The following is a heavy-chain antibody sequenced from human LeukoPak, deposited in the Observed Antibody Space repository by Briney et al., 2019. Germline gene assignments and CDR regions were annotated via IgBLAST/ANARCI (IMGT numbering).Heavy chain of an antibody. CDR3: ARDRGDIVVVVAAYFDY. CDR2: ISSSSSTI. V-gene: IGHV3-48*02. CDR1: GFTFSGYS. J-gene: IGHJ4*02. D-gene: IGHD2-15*01. Sequence: GGSLRLSCAASGFTFSGYSMNWVRQAPGKGLEWVSYISSSSSTIYYADSVKGRFTISRDNAKNSLYLQMNSLRDEDTAVYYCARDRGDIVVVVAAYFDYWGQGTLVTVSS.